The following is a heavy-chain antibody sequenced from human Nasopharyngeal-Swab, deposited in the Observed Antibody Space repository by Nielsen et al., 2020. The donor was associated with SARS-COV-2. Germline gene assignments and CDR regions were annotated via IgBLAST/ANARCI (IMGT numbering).Heavy chain of an antibody. V-gene: IGHV3-23*01. CDR3: AKSGGSSWSYGMNV. J-gene: IGHJ6*02. CDR1: GFTFSSYA. CDR2: ISGSGGST. D-gene: IGHD6-13*01. Sequence: GGSLRLSCAASGFTFSSYAMSWVRQAPGKGLEWVSAISGSGGSTYYADSVKGRFTISRDNSKNTLYLQMNSLRAEDTAVYYCAKSGGSSWSYGMNVWGQGTTGTVSS.